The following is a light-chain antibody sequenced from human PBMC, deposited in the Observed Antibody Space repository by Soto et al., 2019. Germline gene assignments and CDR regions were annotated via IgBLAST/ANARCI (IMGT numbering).Light chain of an antibody. J-gene: IGKJ2*01. Sequence: DIVMTQSTDSLAVSLGERATINCKSSQSILHSSNNKNYLAWYQQKPGQPPKLLIYWASTRESGVPDRFSGSGSGTDFTLTISSLQAEDVAVYYCQQYYSTPRTFGQGTKLEIK. CDR2: WAS. V-gene: IGKV4-1*01. CDR3: QQYYSTPRT. CDR1: QSILHSSNNKNY.